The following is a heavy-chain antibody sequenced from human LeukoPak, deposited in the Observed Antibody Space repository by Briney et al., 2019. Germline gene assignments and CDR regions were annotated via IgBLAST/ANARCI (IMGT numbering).Heavy chain of an antibody. Sequence: APVKVSCKASGYTFTSYDINWVRQATGQGLEWMGWMNPNSGNTGYAQKFQGRVTMTRNTSISTAYMELSSLRSEDTAVYYCARDLVGAAAFDAFDIWGQGTMVTVSS. CDR2: MNPNSGNT. J-gene: IGHJ3*02. CDR3: ARDLVGAAAFDAFDI. V-gene: IGHV1-8*02. CDR1: GYTFTSYD. D-gene: IGHD1-26*01.